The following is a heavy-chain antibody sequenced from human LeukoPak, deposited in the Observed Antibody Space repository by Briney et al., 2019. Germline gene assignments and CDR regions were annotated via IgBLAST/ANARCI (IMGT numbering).Heavy chain of an antibody. CDR3: AREFYDSTGYHYYMDV. Sequence: SETLSLTCAVSGYSISSGYYWSWIRQPPGKGLEWIGYVYYSGGTYYNPSLQSRVTISVDTSRKQFSLNLTSVTTADTAVYYCAREFYDSTGYHYYMDVWGKGTTVTVSS. D-gene: IGHD3-22*01. J-gene: IGHJ6*03. CDR2: VYYSGGT. V-gene: IGHV4-38-2*02. CDR1: GYSISSGYY.